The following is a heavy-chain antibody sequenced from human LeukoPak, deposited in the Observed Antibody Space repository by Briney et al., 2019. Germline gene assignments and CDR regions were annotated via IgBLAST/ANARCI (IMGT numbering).Heavy chain of an antibody. Sequence: GGSLRLSCAASGFTFSSFSMNWVRQAPGKGLEWVSSISSSSSYIYYADSVKGRFTISRDNAKKSLYLQMNSLRAEDTAMYYCARDDYYGSGSYWGAFDIWGQGTMVTVSS. CDR1: GFTFSSFS. D-gene: IGHD3-10*01. J-gene: IGHJ3*02. V-gene: IGHV3-21*01. CDR3: ARDDYYGSGSYWGAFDI. CDR2: ISSSSSYI.